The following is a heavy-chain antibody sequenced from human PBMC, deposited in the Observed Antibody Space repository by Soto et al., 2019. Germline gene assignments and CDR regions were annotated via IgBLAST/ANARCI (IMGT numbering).Heavy chain of an antibody. CDR2: IYYSGST. CDR3: ARHLYGSGERFDP. D-gene: IGHD3-10*01. V-gene: IGHV4-59*08. CDR1: GGSISSYY. Sequence: QVQLQESGPGLVKPSETLSLTCTVSGGSISSYYWSWIRQPPGKGLEWIGYIYYSGSTNYNPSLTSRVTISVDTSKNQFSLKLSSVTAADTAVYYCARHLYGSGERFDPWGQGTLVTVSS. J-gene: IGHJ5*02.